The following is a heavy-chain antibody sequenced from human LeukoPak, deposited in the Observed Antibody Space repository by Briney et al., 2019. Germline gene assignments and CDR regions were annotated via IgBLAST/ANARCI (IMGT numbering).Heavy chain of an antibody. CDR2: IYHSGNT. CDR3: ARQSTSGWYDY. J-gene: IGHJ4*02. CDR1: GYSISSGYY. V-gene: IGHV4-38-2*01. D-gene: IGHD2-2*01. Sequence: SETLSLTCAVSGYSISSGYYWGWIRQPPGKGLEWIGSIYHSGNTYYNPSLKGRVTISVDTSKTQFSLKLSSVTAADTAVYYCARQSTSGWYDYWGQGTLVTVSS.